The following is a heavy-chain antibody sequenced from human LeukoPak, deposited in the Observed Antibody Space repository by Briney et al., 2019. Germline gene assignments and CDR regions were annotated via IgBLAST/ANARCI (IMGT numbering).Heavy chain of an antibody. J-gene: IGHJ6*02. CDR2: ISGSGGSK. V-gene: IGHV3-23*01. CDR3: AKDYYGSGSYPYYGMDV. Sequence: PGGSLRLSCAASGFTFSSYAMSWVRQAPGKGLEWVSAISGSGGSKYYADSVKGRFTISRDNSKNTLYLQMNSLRAEDTAVYYCAKDYYGSGSYPYYGMDVWGQGTTVTVSS. CDR1: GFTFSSYA. D-gene: IGHD3-10*01.